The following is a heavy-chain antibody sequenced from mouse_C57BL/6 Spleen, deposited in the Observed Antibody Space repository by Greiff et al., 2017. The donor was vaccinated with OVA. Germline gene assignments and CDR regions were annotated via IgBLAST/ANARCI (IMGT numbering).Heavy chain of an antibody. CDR3: TRDYGSSHPFAY. Sequence: VQLHQSGAELAKPGASVKLSCKASGYTFTSYWMPWVKQRPGQGLEWIGYINPSSGYTKYTQKFKDKATLTADKSSSTAYKQLSSLTYEDSAVYDCTRDYGSSHPFAYWGQGTLVTVSA. V-gene: IGHV1-7*01. J-gene: IGHJ3*01. D-gene: IGHD1-1*01. CDR2: INPSSGYT. CDR1: GYTFTSYW.